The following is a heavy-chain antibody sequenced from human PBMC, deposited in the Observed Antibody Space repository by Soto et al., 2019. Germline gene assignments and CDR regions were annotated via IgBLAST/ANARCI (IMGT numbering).Heavy chain of an antibody. J-gene: IGHJ5*02. D-gene: IGHD3-3*01. CDR1: GGSVNGYY. CDR2: INHTGGT. V-gene: IGHV4-34*01. Sequence: SETLSLTCTVYGGSVNGYYCNCIRQPPGKGLEWIGEINHTGGTHYNTSLKSRVTMSVDTSKNQFSLRLSSVTAADTAIYYCATRITVFGLLIPPFDPWGQGTQVTVSS. CDR3: ATRITVFGLLIPPFDP.